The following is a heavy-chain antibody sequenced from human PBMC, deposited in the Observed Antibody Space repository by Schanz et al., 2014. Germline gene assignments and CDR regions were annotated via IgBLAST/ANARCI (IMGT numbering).Heavy chain of an antibody. V-gene: IGHV3-33*01. CDR2: IWYDGSNK. D-gene: IGHD3-10*01. CDR1: GFTFSSYG. CDR3: ARGPIPIQGVPMDF. J-gene: IGHJ4*02. Sequence: QVHLVESGGGVVQPGRSLRLSCAASGFTFSSYGMHWVRQAPGRGLEWVALIWYDGSNKYNAESVKGRFTISRDNSKDTLYLQMSGLTPEDTAVYYCARGPIPIQGVPMDFWGQGTLVTVSS.